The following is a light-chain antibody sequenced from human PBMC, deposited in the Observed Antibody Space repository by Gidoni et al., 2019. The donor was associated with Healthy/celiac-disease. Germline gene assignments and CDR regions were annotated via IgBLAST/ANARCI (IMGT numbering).Light chain of an antibody. J-gene: IGKJ4*01. CDR1: QSVSSSY. V-gene: IGKV3-20*01. CDR2: CAS. CDR3: QQYGSSPLT. Sequence: EIVLTQSPGTLSLSPGERATLSCSASQSVSSSYLAWYQQKPGQAPRLLIYCASSRATGIPDRFSGSVSGTDFTLTISRLEPEDFAVYYCQQYGSSPLTFGGGTKVEIK.